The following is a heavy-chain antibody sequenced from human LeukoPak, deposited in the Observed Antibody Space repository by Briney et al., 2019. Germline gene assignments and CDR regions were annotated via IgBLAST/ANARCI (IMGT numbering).Heavy chain of an antibody. J-gene: IGHJ3*02. CDR1: GFTFSSFW. Sequence: GGSLRLSCAASGFTFSSFWMSWVRQAPGKGLEWVANIKQDGSEEYYVDSLKGRFTISRDNAKNSLYLQMNSLRAEDTAVYYCARGVDSSGSDAFNIWGQGTIVIVSS. CDR2: IKQDGSEE. D-gene: IGHD3-22*01. CDR3: ARGVDSSGSDAFNI. V-gene: IGHV3-7*03.